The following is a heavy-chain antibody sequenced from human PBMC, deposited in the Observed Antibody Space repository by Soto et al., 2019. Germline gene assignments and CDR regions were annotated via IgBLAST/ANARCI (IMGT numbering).Heavy chain of an antibody. D-gene: IGHD7-27*01. CDR2: IIPIFGTA. J-gene: IGHJ4*02. V-gene: IGHV1-69*06. CDR3: ARDTGDGTFDF. Sequence: ASVKVSCKASGGTFSSYAISWVRQAPGQGLEWMGGIIPIFGTANYAQKFQGRVTITADKSTSTAYMELSSLRSEDTAVYYCARDTGDGTFDFWGQGTLVTVSS. CDR1: GGTFSSYA.